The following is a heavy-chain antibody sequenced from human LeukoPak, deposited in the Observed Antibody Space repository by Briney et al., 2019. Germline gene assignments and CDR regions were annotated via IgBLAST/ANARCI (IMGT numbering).Heavy chain of an antibody. J-gene: IGHJ4*02. D-gene: IGHD4-11*01. CDR3: ARRVRSADYRLDY. V-gene: IGHV4-34*01. Sequence: SETLSLTCAVYGGSFSGYSWTWIRQPPGKSLEWVGEISPSGSTQYNPSLKSRVTISLDASKSQFYLKLNSVTAADTAVYYCARRVRSADYRLDYWGQGTLVTVSS. CDR1: GGSFSGYS. CDR2: ISPSGST.